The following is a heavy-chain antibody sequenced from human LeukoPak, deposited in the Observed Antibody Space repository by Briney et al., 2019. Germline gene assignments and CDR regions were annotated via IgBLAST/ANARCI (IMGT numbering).Heavy chain of an antibody. D-gene: IGHD2-15*01. J-gene: IGHJ4*02. CDR2: IYPGDSDT. CDR1: GYSFASSW. V-gene: IGHV5-51*01. Sequence: PGESLKISCKGSGYSFASSWIGWVRQMPGKGLECMGIIYPGDSDTRYSPSFQGQVTISADKSISTAYLQWSSLKASDTAMYYCARLGSCCRGTCSAFDSWGQGTLVTVSS. CDR3: ARLGSCCRGTCSAFDS.